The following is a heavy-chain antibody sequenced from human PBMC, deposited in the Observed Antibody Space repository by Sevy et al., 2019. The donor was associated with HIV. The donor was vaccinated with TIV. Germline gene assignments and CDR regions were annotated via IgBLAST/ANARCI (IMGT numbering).Heavy chain of an antibody. Sequence: GGSLRLSCAASGFTFSSFAMHWVRQAPGKGLEWVAVISYDGSSKYYPDSVKGRFTISRDNAKNTLYLQMNNVRVEDTAVYYCARGGYYYDNAAYYALDSWGQGTLVTVSS. CDR2: ISYDGSSK. CDR1: GFTFSSFA. D-gene: IGHD3-22*01. CDR3: ARGGYYYDNAAYYALDS. J-gene: IGHJ4*02. V-gene: IGHV3-30-3*01.